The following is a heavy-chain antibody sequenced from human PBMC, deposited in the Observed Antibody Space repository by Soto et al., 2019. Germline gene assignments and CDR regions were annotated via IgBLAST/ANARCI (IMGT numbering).Heavy chain of an antibody. CDR1: GFTFSSYG. V-gene: IGHV3-30*18. CDR2: ISYDGSNK. CDR3: AKDSAGIAAAGTTFDY. D-gene: IGHD6-13*01. J-gene: IGHJ4*02. Sequence: QVQLVESGGGVVQPGRSLRLSCAASGFTFSSYGMHWVRQAPGKGLEWVAVISYDGSNKYYADSVKGRFTISRDNSKNTLYLQMNGLRAEDTAVYYCAKDSAGIAAAGTTFDYWGQGTLVTVSS.